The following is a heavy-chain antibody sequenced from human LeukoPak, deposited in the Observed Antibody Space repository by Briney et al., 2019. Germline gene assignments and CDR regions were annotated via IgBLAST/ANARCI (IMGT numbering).Heavy chain of an antibody. CDR1: GYTFTGYY. D-gene: IGHD7-27*01. Sequence: GASVTVSCKASGYTFTGYYMHWVRQAPGQGLEWMGWINPNSGGTNYAQDFHGRVTMTRDTSISTAYMELISLISDDTAVYYCARRTGEVNAFDIWGQGTMVTVSS. V-gene: IGHV1-2*02. CDR3: ARRTGEVNAFDI. CDR2: INPNSGGT. J-gene: IGHJ3*02.